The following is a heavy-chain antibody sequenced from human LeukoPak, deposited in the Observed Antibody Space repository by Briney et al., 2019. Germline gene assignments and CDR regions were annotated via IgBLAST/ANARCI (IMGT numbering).Heavy chain of an antibody. CDR3: ARPYYDILTGYYEPFDP. CDR1: GGSISSSSYY. CDR2: IYYSGST. J-gene: IGHJ5*02. V-gene: IGHV4-39*01. D-gene: IGHD3-9*01. Sequence: SETLSLTCTVSGGSISSSSYYWGWIRQPPGQGLEWIGSIYYSGSTYYNPSLKSRIPISVDTHKTQFPRKLSSVTAADTAVYYCARPYYDILTGYYEPFDPWGQGTLVTVSS.